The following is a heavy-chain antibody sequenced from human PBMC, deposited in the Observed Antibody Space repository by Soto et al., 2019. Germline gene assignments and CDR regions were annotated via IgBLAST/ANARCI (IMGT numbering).Heavy chain of an antibody. Sequence: EVQLLESGGGLIQPGESLRLSCAASGFTFNTYAMNWVRQAPGKGLEWVSVVSGSGGSTYYSDSVKGRFTISRDNSRSTLYLQMNSLRGEDTAIYYCAKDRPDYYFDYWGQGTLVTVSS. CDR3: AKDRPDYYFDY. J-gene: IGHJ4*02. CDR1: GFTFNTYA. V-gene: IGHV3-23*01. CDR2: VSGSGGST.